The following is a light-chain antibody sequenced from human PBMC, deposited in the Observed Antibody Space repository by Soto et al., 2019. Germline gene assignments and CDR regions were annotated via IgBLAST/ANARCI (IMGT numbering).Light chain of an antibody. CDR2: DDG. CDR1: NIGSKS. J-gene: IGLJ1*01. CDR3: LVWDSRSEHYV. Sequence: SYELTQSPSVSVAPGQTVSITCGGYNIGSKSVHWYQQKPGQAPVLVVYDDGDRRSGIPERFSGSNSGNTATLTITRVEAGDEADYHCLVWDSRSEHYVFGTGTKVTV. V-gene: IGLV3-21*02.